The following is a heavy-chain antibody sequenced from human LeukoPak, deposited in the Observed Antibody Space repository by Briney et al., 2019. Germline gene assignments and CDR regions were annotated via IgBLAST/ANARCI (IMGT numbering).Heavy chain of an antibody. D-gene: IGHD4-17*01. V-gene: IGHV4-39*01. Sequence: SETLSLTCTVSGGSISSSSYYWGWIRQPPGKDLEWIGSIYYSGSTYYTPSLKSRVIISVDTSKNQFSLKLSSVTAADTAVYYCARTYGDYVGYFDYWGQGTLVTVSS. CDR3: ARTYGDYVGYFDY. J-gene: IGHJ4*02. CDR2: IYYSGST. CDR1: GGSISSSSYY.